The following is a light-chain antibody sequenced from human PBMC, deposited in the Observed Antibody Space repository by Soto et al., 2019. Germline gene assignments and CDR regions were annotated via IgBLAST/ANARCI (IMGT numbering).Light chain of an antibody. V-gene: IGKV1-12*01. Sequence: DIQMTQSPSSVSASIGDTFTITCRASQDINVYLNWYQQKPGEVPKLLIYSASTLHSGVPSRFTGSGSETDFTLTIRSVQPEDFATYYCQQPISFPITFGQGTRLDI. CDR2: SAS. CDR1: QDINVY. J-gene: IGKJ5*01. CDR3: QQPISFPIT.